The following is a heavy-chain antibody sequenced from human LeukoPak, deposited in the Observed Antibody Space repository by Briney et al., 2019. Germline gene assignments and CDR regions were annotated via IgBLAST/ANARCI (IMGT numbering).Heavy chain of an antibody. J-gene: IGHJ5*02. Sequence: GASVKVSCKVSGYGFGDVYFNWVRQAPGQGLEWMGWINPHSGATTYAQRYQGRVSMDASLDTAYMELSRLTPDDTAVYYCATSTSVTHTRDPWGQGTLVTVSS. CDR3: ATSTSVTHTRDP. V-gene: IGHV1-2*02. D-gene: IGHD5/OR15-5a*01. CDR1: GYGFGDVY. CDR2: INPHSGAT.